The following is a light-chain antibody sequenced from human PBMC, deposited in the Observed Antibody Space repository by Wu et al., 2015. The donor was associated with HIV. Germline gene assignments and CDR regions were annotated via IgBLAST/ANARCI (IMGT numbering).Light chain of an antibody. CDR3: QQYNNWPPLT. CDR1: QSVSSN. V-gene: IGKV3-15*01. Sequence: EIVMTQSPATLSVSPGERGTLSCRASQSVSSNLAWYQQKPGQAPRLLIYGASTRATGLPPRFSGSGSGTEFTLTISSLQSEDFAVYYCQQYNNWPPLTFGGGTKVDIK. J-gene: IGKJ4*01. CDR2: GAS.